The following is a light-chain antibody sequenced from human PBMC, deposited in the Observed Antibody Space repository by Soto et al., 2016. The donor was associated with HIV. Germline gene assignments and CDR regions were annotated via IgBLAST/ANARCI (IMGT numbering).Light chain of an antibody. Sequence: DIQLTQSPSFLSASVGDRVTITCRASQGISSYLARYQQKPGKAPKLLIYAASTLQSGVPSRFSGSGSGTEFTLTISSLQPEDFATYYCQQLNSHPLTFGGGTKVEIK. V-gene: IGKV1-9*01. CDR2: AAS. CDR1: QGISSY. CDR3: QQLNSHPLT. J-gene: IGKJ4*01.